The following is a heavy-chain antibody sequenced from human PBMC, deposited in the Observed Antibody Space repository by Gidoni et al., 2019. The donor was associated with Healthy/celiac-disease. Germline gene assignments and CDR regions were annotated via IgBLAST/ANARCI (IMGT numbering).Heavy chain of an antibody. Sequence: QVKLVQYGAEVKKPGASVKDSCKVSGYTLTELSMHWVRQAPGKGLEWMGGFDPEDGETIYAQKFQGRVTMTEYTSTDTAYMDLSSLRSEDTAVYYCATVGGELLLGYYFDYWCQGTLVTVSS. CDR2: FDPEDGET. CDR1: GYTLTELS. J-gene: IGHJ4*02. D-gene: IGHD1-26*01. CDR3: ATVGGELLLGYYFDY. V-gene: IGHV1-24*01.